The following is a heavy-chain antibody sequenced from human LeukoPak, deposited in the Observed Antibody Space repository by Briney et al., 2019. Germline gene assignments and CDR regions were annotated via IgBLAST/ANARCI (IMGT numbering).Heavy chain of an antibody. J-gene: IGHJ4*02. CDR1: GGSIINTNYF. CDR2: IYYSGST. D-gene: IGHD4-11*01. CDR3: ARRLQYHDY. Sequence: SETLSLTCTVSGGSIINTNYFWGWVRQSPGKGLEWIGNIYYSGSTYYSPSLKSRVTISVDTSKNLFSLTLSSMTAADTAVYYCARRLQYHDYWGQGTLVTVSS. V-gene: IGHV4-39*01.